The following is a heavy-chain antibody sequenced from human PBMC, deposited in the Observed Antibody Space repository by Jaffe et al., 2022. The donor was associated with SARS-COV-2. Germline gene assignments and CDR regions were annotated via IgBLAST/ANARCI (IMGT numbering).Heavy chain of an antibody. CDR2: ILREGGGT. D-gene: IGHD3-22*01. V-gene: IGHV3-64*07. CDR3: AREGGSSGLAPFFDF. Sequence: EVQLVESGGGLVQPGGSLRLSCAASGFTFSNYIMHWVRQAPGKGLEYVSVILREGGGTLHADSVKDRFTTSRDNSKDTLYLQMGSLRLEDTAVYYCAREGGSSGLAPFFDFWGQGTRVTVSS. J-gene: IGHJ4*02. CDR1: GFTFSNYI.